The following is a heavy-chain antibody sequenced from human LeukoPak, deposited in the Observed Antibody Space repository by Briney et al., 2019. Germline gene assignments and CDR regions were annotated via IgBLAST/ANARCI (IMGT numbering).Heavy chain of an antibody. Sequence: SETLSLTCTVSGGSISSYYWSWIRQPPGEGLEWIGYIFNSGSTNYNPSLKSRVTISIDTSKNQFSLKLSSVTAADTAVYYCARVASGYSYGYPFDYWGQGTLVTVSS. CDR1: GGSISSYY. CDR3: ARVASGYSYGYPFDY. V-gene: IGHV4-59*01. CDR2: IFNSGST. J-gene: IGHJ4*02. D-gene: IGHD5-18*01.